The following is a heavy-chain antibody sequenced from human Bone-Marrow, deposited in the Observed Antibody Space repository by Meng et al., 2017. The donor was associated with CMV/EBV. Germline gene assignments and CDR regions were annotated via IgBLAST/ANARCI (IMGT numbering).Heavy chain of an antibody. CDR3: ARSLGATVDV. V-gene: IGHV4-59*11. CDR2: IYYSGST. D-gene: IGHD1-26*01. Sequence: SETLSLTCTVSGGPITTHYWSWIRQPPGKGLEWIGYIYYSGSTNYNPSLKSRVTISVDTSKNQFSLKLSSVTAADTAVYYCARSLGATVDVWGQGTTVTVSS. J-gene: IGHJ6*02. CDR1: GGPITTHY.